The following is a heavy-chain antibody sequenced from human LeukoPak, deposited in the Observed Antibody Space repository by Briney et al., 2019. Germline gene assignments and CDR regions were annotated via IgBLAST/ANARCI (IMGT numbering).Heavy chain of an antibody. Sequence: GASVKVSCKASGYTFTSYGISWVRQAPGQGLEWMGWISAYNGNTNYAQKLQGRVTMTTDTSTSTAYMELRSLRSDETAVYYCARAVWFGELFRVFDYWGQGTLVTVSS. CDR2: ISAYNGNT. V-gene: IGHV1-18*01. D-gene: IGHD3-10*01. J-gene: IGHJ4*02. CDR1: GYTFTSYG. CDR3: ARAVWFGELFRVFDY.